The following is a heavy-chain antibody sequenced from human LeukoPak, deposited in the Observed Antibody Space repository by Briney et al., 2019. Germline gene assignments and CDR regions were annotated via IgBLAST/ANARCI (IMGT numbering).Heavy chain of an antibody. V-gene: IGHV3-15*01. CDR3: TTDLEESGAFDI. CDR1: GFTFRNAW. D-gene: IGHD1-1*01. CDR2: IKSKTDGGTT. J-gene: IGHJ3*02. Sequence: PGGSLRLSCAASGFTFRNAWMSWVRQAPGKGLEWVGRIKSKTDGGTTDYAAPVKGRFTISRDDSKNTLYLQMNSLKTEDTAVYYCTTDLEESGAFDIWGQGTMVTVSS.